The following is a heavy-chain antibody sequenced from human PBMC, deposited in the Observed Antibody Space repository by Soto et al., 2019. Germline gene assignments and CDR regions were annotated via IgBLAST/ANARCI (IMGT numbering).Heavy chain of an antibody. J-gene: IGHJ5*02. CDR3: ARDLDKAWDPWHYH. V-gene: IGHV3-66*01. Sequence: EVQLVESGGGLVQPGGSLRLSCAASGFTVRGNYMSWARQAPGKGLEWVSVIYKDGSTYYADSVKGRFTISRDNSKSTLYLQMNSLRAEDTAVYYCARDLDKAWDPWHYHWAQGTLVTVSS. CDR2: IYKDGST. D-gene: IGHD1-26*01. CDR1: GFTVRGNY.